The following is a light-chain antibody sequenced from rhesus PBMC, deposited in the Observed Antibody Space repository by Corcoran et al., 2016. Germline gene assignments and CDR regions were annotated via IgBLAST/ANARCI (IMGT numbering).Light chain of an antibody. CDR1: QPVSNN. CDR2: GAS. Sequence: EIVMTQSPATLSLSPGDRATLSCRASQPVSNNLAWYQQRPGQAPRLLIFGASSRAPGIPDRFSGVGSWTDFTLTSSSLEPEAFTIYYCQQYSDWPLTFGGGTKVEI. CDR3: QQYSDWPLT. J-gene: IGKJ4*01. V-gene: IGKV3-42*03.